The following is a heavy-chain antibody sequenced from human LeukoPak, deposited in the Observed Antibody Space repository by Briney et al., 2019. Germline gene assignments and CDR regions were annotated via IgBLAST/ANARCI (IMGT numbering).Heavy chain of an antibody. V-gene: IGHV4-34*01. Sequence: SETLSLTCAAYGGSFSGYYWSWIRQPPGKGLEWIGEINHSGSTNYYPSLKNRVFITVNASKNQFSLKLSSGTAADTAVYYCARVNPHDIWVYYLDYGGQGTLVIVSA. CDR2: INHSGST. CDR1: GGSFSGYY. J-gene: IGHJ4*02. D-gene: IGHD3-9*01. CDR3: ARVNPHDIWVYYLDY.